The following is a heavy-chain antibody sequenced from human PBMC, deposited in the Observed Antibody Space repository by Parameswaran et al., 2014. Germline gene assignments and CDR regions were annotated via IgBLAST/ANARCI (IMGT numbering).Heavy chain of an antibody. V-gene: IGHV4-31*02. D-gene: IGHD5-18*01. CDR2: IYYSGST. Sequence: RWIRQPPGKGLEWIGYIYYSGSTYYNPSLKSRVTISVDTSKNQFSLKLSSVTAADTAVYYCARQGPMVTDFDYWGQGTLVTVSS. CDR3: ARQGPMVTDFDY. J-gene: IGHJ4*02.